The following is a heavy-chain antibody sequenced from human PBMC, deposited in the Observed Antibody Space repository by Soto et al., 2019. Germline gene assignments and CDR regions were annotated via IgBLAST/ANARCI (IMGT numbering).Heavy chain of an antibody. D-gene: IGHD4-17*01. V-gene: IGHV3-11*01. Sequence: QVQLVESGGGLVKPGGSLRLSCAASGFTFSDYYMSWIRQAPGQGLEWVSYISSRDSSIYYADSVKGRFTISRDNAKNSLYLQMNSLRVEDTAVYYCARGRGTTTVANLDYWGQGTLVTVSS. CDR3: ARGRGTTTVANLDY. J-gene: IGHJ4*02. CDR1: GFTFSDYY. CDR2: ISSRDSSI.